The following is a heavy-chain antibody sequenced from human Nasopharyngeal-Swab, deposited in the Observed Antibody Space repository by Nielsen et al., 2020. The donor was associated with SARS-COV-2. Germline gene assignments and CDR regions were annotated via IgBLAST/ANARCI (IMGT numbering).Heavy chain of an antibody. J-gene: IGHJ4*02. V-gene: IGHV3-30*02. CDR1: GFTFSSYG. Sequence: GGSLRLSCAASGFTFSSYGMHWVRQAPGKGLEWVAVIWYDGSNKYYADSVKGRFTISRDNSKNTLYLQMNSLRAEDTAVYYCAKGEYCSSTSCYPVSYFDYWGQGTLVTVSS. CDR3: AKGEYCSSTSCYPVSYFDY. CDR2: IWYDGSNK. D-gene: IGHD2-2*01.